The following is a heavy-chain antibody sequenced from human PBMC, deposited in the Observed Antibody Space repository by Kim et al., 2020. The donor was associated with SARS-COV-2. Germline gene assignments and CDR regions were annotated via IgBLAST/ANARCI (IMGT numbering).Heavy chain of an antibody. CDR3: ARDLTYYDILTGYYNSYYFDY. CDR1: GYTFTSYA. J-gene: IGHJ4*02. D-gene: IGHD3-9*01. CDR2: INAGNGNT. V-gene: IGHV1-3*01. Sequence: ASVKVSCKASGYTFTSYAMHWVRQAPGQRLEWMGWINAGNGNTKYSQKFQGRVTITRDTSASTAYMELSSLRSEDTAVYYCARDLTYYDILTGYYNSYYFDYWGQGTLVTVSS.